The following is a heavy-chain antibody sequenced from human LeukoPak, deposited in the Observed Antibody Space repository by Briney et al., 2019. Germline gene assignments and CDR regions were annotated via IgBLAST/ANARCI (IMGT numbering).Heavy chain of an antibody. CDR3: AKDHGDYPSRYFDV. CDR2: ISGNGIST. J-gene: IGHJ2*01. V-gene: IGHV3-23*01. Sequence: PGGSLRLSCAASGFIFSRCAMSWVRQAPGKGLEWVAAISGNGISTYSADSMEGRFTISRDNSKNTLYLQMNSLRAEDTAVYHCAKDHGDYPSRYFDVWGRGTLVTVSS. CDR1: GFIFSRCA. D-gene: IGHD4-17*01.